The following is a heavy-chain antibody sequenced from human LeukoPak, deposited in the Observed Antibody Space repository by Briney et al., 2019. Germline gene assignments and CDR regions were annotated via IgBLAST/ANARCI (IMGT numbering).Heavy chain of an antibody. J-gene: IGHJ4*02. Sequence: GGSLRLSCAASGFTFSSYSMNWVRQAPGKGLEWVAVISYDGSNKYYADSVKGRFTISRDNSKNTLYLQMNSLRAEDTAVYYCARDHLDYYDSSGYPDYWGQGTLVTVSS. D-gene: IGHD3-22*01. V-gene: IGHV3-30*03. CDR1: GFTFSSYS. CDR3: ARDHLDYYDSSGYPDY. CDR2: ISYDGSNK.